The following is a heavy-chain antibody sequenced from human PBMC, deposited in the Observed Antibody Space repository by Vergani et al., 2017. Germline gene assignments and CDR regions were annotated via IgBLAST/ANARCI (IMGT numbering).Heavy chain of an antibody. J-gene: IGHJ4*02. Sequence: QVQLAESGGGRVQPGRSLRLSCAASGFTFSSYAMHWVRQAPGKGLEWVAVISYDGSNKYYADSVKGRFTISRDNSKNTLYLQMNSLRAEDTAVYYCARDRSDFWSGSAFDYWGQGTLVTVSS. D-gene: IGHD3-3*01. CDR1: GFTFSSYA. V-gene: IGHV3-30-3*01. CDR3: ARDRSDFWSGSAFDY. CDR2: ISYDGSNK.